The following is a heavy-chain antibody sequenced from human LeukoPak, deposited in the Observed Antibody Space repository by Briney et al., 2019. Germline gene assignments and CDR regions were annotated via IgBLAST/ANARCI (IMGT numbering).Heavy chain of an antibody. D-gene: IGHD3-10*01. V-gene: IGHV3-30-3*01. CDR3: ARDGRFGELSYYYMDV. CDR2: ISYDGSNE. J-gene: IGHJ6*03. Sequence: PGGSLRLSCAASGFTFSDYYMSWIRQAPGKGLEWVAVISYDGSNEYYADSVKGRFTISRDNSKNTLYLQMNSLRAEDTAVYYCARDGRFGELSYYYMDVWGKGTTVTVSS. CDR1: GFTFSDYY.